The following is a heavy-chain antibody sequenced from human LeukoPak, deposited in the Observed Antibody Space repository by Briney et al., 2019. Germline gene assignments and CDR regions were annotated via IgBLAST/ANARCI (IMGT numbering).Heavy chain of an antibody. CDR2: ISYIGTT. CDR3: ARDLVTVTKGFDI. CDR1: GDSFSSDN. Sequence: SETLSLTCAVSGDSFSSDNWTWIRQPPGRGLEWIGYISYIGTTNYNPSLRSRVTISIDTSKNQFSLKLSSVTTADTAVYYCARDLVTVTKGFDIWGLGTMVSVSS. J-gene: IGHJ3*02. D-gene: IGHD4-17*01. V-gene: IGHV4-59*01.